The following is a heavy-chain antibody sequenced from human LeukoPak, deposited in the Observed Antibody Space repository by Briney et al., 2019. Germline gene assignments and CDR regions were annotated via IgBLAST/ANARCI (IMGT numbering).Heavy chain of an antibody. D-gene: IGHD3-16*02. V-gene: IGHV3-74*01. Sequence: GGSLRLSCAASGFTFSSYWMHWVRQAPGKGLVWVSRINSDGSSTSYADSVKGRFTISRDNAKNSLYLQMNSLRAEDTAVYYCARDYNEEYYDYVWGSYRYTGSGFDYWGQGTLVTVPS. J-gene: IGHJ4*02. CDR1: GFTFSSYW. CDR3: ARDYNEEYYDYVWGSYRYTGSGFDY. CDR2: INSDGSST.